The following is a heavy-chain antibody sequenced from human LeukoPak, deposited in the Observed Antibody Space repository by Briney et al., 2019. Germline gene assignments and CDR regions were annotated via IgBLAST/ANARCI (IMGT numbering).Heavy chain of an antibody. CDR3: ARHSVKGNSHWFDP. Sequence: VKVSFKASGDTLSNYAVSWVRQAPGQGLAWMGKIIPIFGMVEYTQKFQGRVTFSTDESTSTVYMELSSLRSDDTAVFYCARHSVKGNSHWFDPWGQGTLVTVSS. CDR2: IIPIFGMV. CDR1: GDTLSNYA. D-gene: IGHD4-17*01. J-gene: IGHJ5*02. V-gene: IGHV1-69*13.